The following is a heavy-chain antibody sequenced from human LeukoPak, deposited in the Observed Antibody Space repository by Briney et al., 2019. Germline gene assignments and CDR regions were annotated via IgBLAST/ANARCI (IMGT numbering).Heavy chain of an antibody. CDR2: ISAYNGNT. J-gene: IGHJ4*02. CDR1: GYTFTSYG. V-gene: IGHV1-18*01. D-gene: IGHD3-16*02. Sequence: GASVKVSCKASGYTFTSYGISWVRQAPGQGLEWMGWISAYNGNTNYAQKLQGRVTMTTDTSTSTAYMELRSLRSDDTAVYYCARGTVVDYDYVWGSCRYLDYFDYWGQGTLVTVSS. CDR3: ARGTVVDYDYVWGSCRYLDYFDY.